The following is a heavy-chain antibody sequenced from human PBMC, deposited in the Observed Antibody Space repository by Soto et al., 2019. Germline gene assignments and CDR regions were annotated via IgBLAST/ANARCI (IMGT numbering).Heavy chain of an antibody. V-gene: IGHV1-46*01. D-gene: IGHD2-15*01. CDR1: GYTFTSYY. CDR2: INPSGGST. Sequence: QVQLVQSGAEVKKPGASVKVSCKASGYTFTSYYMHWVRQAPGQGLEWMGIINPSGGSTSYAQKFQGRVNMTRDTSTSTVYMELSSLRSEDTAVYYCARESRALGYCSGGSCPGGAFDIWGQGTMVTVSS. CDR3: ARESRALGYCSGGSCPGGAFDI. J-gene: IGHJ3*02.